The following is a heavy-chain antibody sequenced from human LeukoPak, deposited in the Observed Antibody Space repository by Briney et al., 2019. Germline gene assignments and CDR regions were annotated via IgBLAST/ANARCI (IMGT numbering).Heavy chain of an antibody. CDR3: AKDGGFDWLSHYGMDV. Sequence: GGSLRLSCAASGFTFDDYAMHWVRQAPGKGLESVSGISWNSGSIGYADSVKGRFTISRDNAKNSLYLQMNSLRAEDTALYYCAKDGGFDWLSHYGMDVWGQGTTVTVSS. CDR1: GFTFDDYA. D-gene: IGHD3-9*01. CDR2: ISWNSGSI. J-gene: IGHJ6*02. V-gene: IGHV3-9*01.